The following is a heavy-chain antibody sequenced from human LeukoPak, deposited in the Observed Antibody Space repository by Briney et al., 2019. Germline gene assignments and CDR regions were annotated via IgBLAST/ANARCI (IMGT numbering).Heavy chain of an antibody. CDR2: IRSKANNYAT. CDR1: GFTFSGSA. D-gene: IGHD2-2*01. CDR3: AKDPNIVVVPAAPKYFDY. V-gene: IGHV3-73*01. J-gene: IGHJ4*02. Sequence: GGSLRLSCAASGFTFSGSAIHWVRQASGKGLEWVGRIRSKANNYATAYAASMKGRFTISRDNSKNTLYLQMNSLRAEDTAVYYCAKDPNIVVVPAAPKYFDYWGQGTLVTVSS.